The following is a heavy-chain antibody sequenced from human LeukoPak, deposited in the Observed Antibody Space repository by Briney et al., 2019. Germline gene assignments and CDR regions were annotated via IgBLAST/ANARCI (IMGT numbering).Heavy chain of an antibody. Sequence: ASETLSLTCTVSGGSISSYYWSWIRQPPGKGLEGIGYIYYSGSTNYNPSLRSRVTISVDASKNQFSLKMSSMTAADTAVYYCARAQGYSSGWDFQHWGQGTLVTVSS. J-gene: IGHJ1*01. D-gene: IGHD6-19*01. V-gene: IGHV4-59*01. CDR2: IYYSGST. CDR3: ARAQGYSSGWDFQH. CDR1: GGSISSYY.